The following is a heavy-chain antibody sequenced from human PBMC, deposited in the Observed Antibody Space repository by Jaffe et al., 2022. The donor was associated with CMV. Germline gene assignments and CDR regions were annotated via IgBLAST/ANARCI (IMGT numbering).Heavy chain of an antibody. J-gene: IGHJ5*02. CDR2: INAGNGNT. CDR3: ARDLRIAVAGHNWFDP. CDR1: GYTFTSYA. V-gene: IGHV1-3*01. D-gene: IGHD6-19*01. Sequence: QVQLVQSGAEVKKPGASVKVSCKASGYTFTSYAMHWVRQAPGQRLEWMGWINAGNGNTKYSQKFQGRVTITRDTSASTAYMELSSLRSEDTAVYYCARDLRIAVAGHNWFDPWGQGTLVTVSS.